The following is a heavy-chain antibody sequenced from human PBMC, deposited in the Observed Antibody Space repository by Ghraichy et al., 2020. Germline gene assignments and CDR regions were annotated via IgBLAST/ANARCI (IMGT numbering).Heavy chain of an antibody. V-gene: IGHV3-23*01. CDR2: VSGSGGST. D-gene: IGHD3-22*01. Sequence: GGSLRLSCAASGFTFSSYAMSWVRQAPGKGLEWVSAVSGSGGSTRSGDSVRGRFTISRDNSKNTLYLQIHSLRADDTDVYYCAKAGYDRSDRNNWFDAWGQGTLVTVSS. CDR1: GFTFSSYA. J-gene: IGHJ5*02. CDR3: AKAGYDRSDRNNWFDA.